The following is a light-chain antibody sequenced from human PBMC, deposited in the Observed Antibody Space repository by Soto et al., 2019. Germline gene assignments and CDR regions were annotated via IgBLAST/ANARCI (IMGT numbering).Light chain of an antibody. CDR2: DNN. CDR3: QSYDSSLSGSGV. CDR1: SSNIGAGYD. J-gene: IGLJ2*01. Sequence: QSVLTQPPSVSGAPGQRVTISCTGSSSNIGAGYDVHWYQQLPGTAPKRLIYDNNNRPSGVPDRFSGSKSGTSASLAITGPQAEDEGDYYCQSYDSSLSGSGVFGGGTKLTVL. V-gene: IGLV1-40*01.